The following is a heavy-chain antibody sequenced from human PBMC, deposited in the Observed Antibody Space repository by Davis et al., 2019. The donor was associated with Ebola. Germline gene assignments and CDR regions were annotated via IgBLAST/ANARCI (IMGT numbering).Heavy chain of an antibody. CDR1: GFTFSSYS. Sequence: GESLKISCAASGFTFSSYSMNWVRQAPGKGLEWVSYISSSSSTIYYADSVKGRFTISRDNSKNTLYLQMNSLRAEDTAVYYCARHYRTTYYYDSSGYYTGGYYFDYWGQGTLVTVSS. CDR2: ISSSSSTI. V-gene: IGHV3-48*01. J-gene: IGHJ4*02. D-gene: IGHD3-22*01. CDR3: ARHYRTTYYYDSSGYYTGGYYFDY.